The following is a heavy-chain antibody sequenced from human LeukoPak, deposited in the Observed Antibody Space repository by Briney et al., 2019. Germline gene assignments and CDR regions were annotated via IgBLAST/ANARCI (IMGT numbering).Heavy chain of an antibody. V-gene: IGHV3-23*01. CDR2: ISGSGGST. CDR3: AKDIVVVPAARDAFDI. CDR1: GFTFSSYA. D-gene: IGHD2-2*01. J-gene: IGHJ3*02. Sequence: GGSLRLSCVASGFTFSSYAMNWVRQAPGKGLEWVSAISGSGGSTYYADSVKGRFTISRDNSKNTLYLQMNSLRAEDTAVYYCAKDIVVVPAARDAFDIWGQGTMVTVSS.